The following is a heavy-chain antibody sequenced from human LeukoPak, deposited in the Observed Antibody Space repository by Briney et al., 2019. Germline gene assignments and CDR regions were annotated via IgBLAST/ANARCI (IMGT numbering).Heavy chain of an antibody. V-gene: IGHV3-11*04. CDR3: ARDRGYYDSSGSPFDI. CDR2: ISSSGSTI. D-gene: IGHD3-22*01. CDR1: GFTFSDYY. J-gene: IGHJ3*02. Sequence: GGSLRLSCAASGFTFSDYYMSWIRQAPGKGLEWVSYISSSGSTIYYADSVKGRFTISRDNAKNSLYLQMNSLRAEDTAVYYCARDRGYYDSSGSPFDIWGQGTMVTVSS.